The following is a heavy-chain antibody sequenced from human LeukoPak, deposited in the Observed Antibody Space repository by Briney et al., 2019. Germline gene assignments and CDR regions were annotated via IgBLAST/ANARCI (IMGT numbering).Heavy chain of an antibody. V-gene: IGHV3-74*01. D-gene: IGHD2-8*02. CDR1: GFPFSNYW. CDR2: INPDGNTT. CDR3: ARIATGGPLD. J-gene: IGHJ4*02. Sequence: PGGSLRLSCAVSGFPFSNYWIHWLRHAPGKALVWLSHINPDGNTTTYADAVKGRFTVSRDNAKNTLYLQMNSLSVEDTAIYYCARIATGGPLDWGQGTLVIVSS.